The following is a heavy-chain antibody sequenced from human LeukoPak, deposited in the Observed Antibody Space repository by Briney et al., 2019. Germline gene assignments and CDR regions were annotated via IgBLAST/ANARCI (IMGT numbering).Heavy chain of an antibody. Sequence: GGSLRLSCAASGFSFSHYGMHWVRQAPGKGLEWVAVISNDGSDEYYVDSVRGRFTISRDNSKKTLYLQMNSLRAEDTAIYYCAKRKYYESGPFDFWGQGTLVTVSS. V-gene: IGHV3-30*18. J-gene: IGHJ4*02. CDR2: ISNDGSDE. D-gene: IGHD3-10*01. CDR3: AKRKYYESGPFDF. CDR1: GFSFSHYG.